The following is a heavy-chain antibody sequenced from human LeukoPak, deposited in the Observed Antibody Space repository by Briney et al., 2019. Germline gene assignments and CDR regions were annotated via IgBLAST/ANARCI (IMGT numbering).Heavy chain of an antibody. V-gene: IGHV3-23*01. CDR2: ISGSGGST. CDR1: GFTFSSYA. J-gene: IGHJ4*02. CDR3: AKDEAYGDYSNFDY. D-gene: IGHD4-17*01. Sequence: GGSLRLSCAASGFTFSSYAMSWVRQAPGKGLEWVSAISGSGGSTYYADSVKGRFTISRDNSENTLYLQMNSLRAEDTAVYYCAKDEAYGDYSNFDYWGQGTLVTVSS.